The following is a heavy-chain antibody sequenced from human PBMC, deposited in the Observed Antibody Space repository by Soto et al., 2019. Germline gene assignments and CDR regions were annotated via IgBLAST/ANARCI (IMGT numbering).Heavy chain of an antibody. J-gene: IGHJ3*02. CDR3: ARRSCVFDTAMVNRAFDI. D-gene: IGHD5-18*01. Sequence: QVQLQESGPGLVKPSETLYITYTVSGDSISSYYWSWIRQPPGKGLEWIGYIYYSGSTNYNPSLKSRVTISVDTSKNQFSLKLSSVTAADTAVYYCARRSCVFDTAMVNRAFDIWGQGTIVTVSS. CDR1: GDSISSYY. V-gene: IGHV4-59*01. CDR2: IYYSGST.